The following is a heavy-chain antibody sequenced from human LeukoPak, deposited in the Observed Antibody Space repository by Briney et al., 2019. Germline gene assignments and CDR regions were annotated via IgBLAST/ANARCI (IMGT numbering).Heavy chain of an antibody. V-gene: IGHV4-39*01. CDR2: IYYSGST. D-gene: IGHD2-21*02. CDR3: AGYYCGGDCYSGYFDY. Sequence: SETLSLTCTVSGGSISSISYYWGWIRQPPGKGLEWIGNIYYSGSTYYNPSLKSRVTISVDTSKNQFSLKLGSVTAADTALYYCAGYYCGGDCYSGYFDYWGQGTLVTVSS. J-gene: IGHJ4*02. CDR1: GGSISSISYY.